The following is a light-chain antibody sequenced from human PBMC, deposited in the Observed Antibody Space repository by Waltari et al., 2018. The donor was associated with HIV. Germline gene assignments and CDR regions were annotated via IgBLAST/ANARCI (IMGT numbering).Light chain of an antibody. V-gene: IGKV1-5*03. CDR1: QIINNW. Sequence: DVQMTQSPSTLSASVGDKVTITCRASQIINNWLNWYQQKQGKPPKLLIYKTSYLESGVPYRFSGSGSGADFTLTIDGLQPDDFATYYCQQYNSHSYTFGQGTKVDVK. CDR2: KTS. J-gene: IGKJ2*01. CDR3: QQYNSHSYT.